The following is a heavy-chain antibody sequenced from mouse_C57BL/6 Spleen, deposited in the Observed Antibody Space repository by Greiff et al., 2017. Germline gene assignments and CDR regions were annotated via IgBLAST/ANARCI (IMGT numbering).Heavy chain of an antibody. CDR1: GYTFTSYW. CDR2: IHPNSGST. CDR3: ASPYYYGSSYYAMDY. Sequence: VQLQQPGAELVKPGASVKLSCKASGYTFTSYWMHWVKQRPGQGLEWIGMIHPNSGSTNYNEKFKSKATLTVDKSSSTAYMQLSSLTSEDSAVYYCASPYYYGSSYYAMDYWGQGTTLTVSS. V-gene: IGHV1-64*01. J-gene: IGHJ2*01. D-gene: IGHD1-1*01.